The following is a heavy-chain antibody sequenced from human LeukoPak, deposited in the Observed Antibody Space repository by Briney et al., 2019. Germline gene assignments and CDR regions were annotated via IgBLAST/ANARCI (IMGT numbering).Heavy chain of an antibody. CDR3: ARGYSSGWYYLHY. Sequence: ASVKVSCKASGYTFTGCYIHWVRQAPGQGLEWMEWINPNSGDTNYAQKFQGRVTMTRDTSISTAYMELSRLRDDDTAVYYCARGYSSGWYYLHYWGQGTLVTVSS. V-gene: IGHV1-2*02. J-gene: IGHJ4*02. CDR2: INPNSGDT. D-gene: IGHD6-19*01. CDR1: GYTFTGCY.